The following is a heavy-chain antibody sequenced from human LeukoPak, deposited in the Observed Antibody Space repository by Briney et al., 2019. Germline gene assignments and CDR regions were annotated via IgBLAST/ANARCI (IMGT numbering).Heavy chain of an antibody. D-gene: IGHD3-9*01. CDR1: GYTFTGYY. Sequence: ASVKVSCKASGYTFTGYYMHWVRQAPGQGLEWMGWISAYNGNTNYAQKLQGRVTMTTDTSTSTAYMERRSLRSDDTAVYYCASGGLTGYYKRFDYWGQGTLVTVSS. V-gene: IGHV1-18*04. CDR3: ASGGLTGYYKRFDY. J-gene: IGHJ4*02. CDR2: ISAYNGNT.